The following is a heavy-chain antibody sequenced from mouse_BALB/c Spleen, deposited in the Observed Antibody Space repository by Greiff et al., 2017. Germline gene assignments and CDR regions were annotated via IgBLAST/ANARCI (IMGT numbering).Heavy chain of an antibody. V-gene: IGHV2-6-7*01. CDR3: ARDKEGYDGGYYAMDY. D-gene: IGHD2-2*01. J-gene: IGHJ4*01. CDR2: IWGDGST. Sequence: QVQLQQSGPGLVAPSQSLSITCTVSGFSLTGYGVNWVRQPPGKGLEWLGMIWGDGSTDYNSALKSRLSISKDNSKSQVFLKMNSLQTDDTARYYCARDKEGYDGGYYAMDYWGQGTSVTVSS. CDR1: GFSLTGYG.